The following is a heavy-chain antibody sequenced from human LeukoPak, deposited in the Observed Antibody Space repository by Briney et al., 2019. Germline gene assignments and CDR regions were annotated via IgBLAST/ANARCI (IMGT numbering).Heavy chain of an antibody. V-gene: IGHV3-21*01. CDR1: GFTFSSYS. CDR2: ISSSSSYI. D-gene: IGHD3-10*01. Sequence: GGSLRLSCAASGFTFSSYSMNWVRQAPGKGLEWVSSISSSSSYIYYADSVKGRFTIYRDNAKNSLYLQMNSLRAEDTAVYYCARDRVTMVRGVISGTHYYYGMDVWGQGTTVTVSS. CDR3: ARDRVTMVRGVISGTHYYYGMDV. J-gene: IGHJ6*02.